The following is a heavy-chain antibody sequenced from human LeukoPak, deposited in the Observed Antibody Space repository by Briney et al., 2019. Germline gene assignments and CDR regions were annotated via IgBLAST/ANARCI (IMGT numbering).Heavy chain of an antibody. D-gene: IGHD3-22*01. J-gene: IGHJ6*02. V-gene: IGHV1-69*13. CDR1: GGTFSSYA. Sequence: SVKVSCKASGGTFSSYAISWVRQAPGQGLEWMGGIIPIFGTANYAQKFQGRVTITADESTSAAYMELSSLRSEDTAVYYCARDLDYYDSSGYLHYYGMDVWGQGTTVTVSS. CDR3: ARDLDYYDSSGYLHYYGMDV. CDR2: IIPIFGTA.